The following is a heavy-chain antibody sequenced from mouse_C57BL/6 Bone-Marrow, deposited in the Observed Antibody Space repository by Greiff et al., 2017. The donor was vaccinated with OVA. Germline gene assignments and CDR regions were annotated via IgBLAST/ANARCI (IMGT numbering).Heavy chain of an antibody. D-gene: IGHD1-1*01. Sequence: EVQLVESGGGLVQPGGSLKLSCAASGFTFSDYYMYWVRQTPEKRLEWVAYISNGGGSTYYPDTVKGRFTISRDNAKNTLYLQMSRLKSEDTAMYYCARLYYYGSIPWYFDVWGTGTTVTVSS. J-gene: IGHJ1*03. CDR1: GFTFSDYY. V-gene: IGHV5-12*01. CDR3: ARLYYYGSIPWYFDV. CDR2: ISNGGGST.